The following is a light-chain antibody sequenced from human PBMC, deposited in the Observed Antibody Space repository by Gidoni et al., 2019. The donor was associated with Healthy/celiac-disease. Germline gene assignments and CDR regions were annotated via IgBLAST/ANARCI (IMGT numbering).Light chain of an antibody. V-gene: IGKV1-33*01. CDR2: DAS. J-gene: IGKJ3*01. CDR3: QQYDNRLT. Sequence: DIQMTQSPSSLSASVGDRVTITCQASQDISNYLNWYQQKPGKAPKLLIYDASNLETGVPSRFSGSGSGTDFTFTISSLQPEDIATYYCQQYDNRLTFXPXTKVEIK. CDR1: QDISNY.